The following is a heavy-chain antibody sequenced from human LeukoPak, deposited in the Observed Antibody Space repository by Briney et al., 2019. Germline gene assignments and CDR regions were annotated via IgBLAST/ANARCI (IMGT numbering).Heavy chain of an antibody. J-gene: IGHJ6*03. D-gene: IGHD3-10*01. V-gene: IGHV3-11*01. Sequence: GGSLRLSCAASGFTFSDYYMSWIRQAPGKGLEWVSYISSSGSTIYYADSVNGRFTISRDNAKNSLYLQMNSLRAEDTAVYYCASSGYGSHYYYYMDVWGKGTTVTVSS. CDR1: GFTFSDYY. CDR2: ISSSGSTI. CDR3: ASSGYGSHYYYYMDV.